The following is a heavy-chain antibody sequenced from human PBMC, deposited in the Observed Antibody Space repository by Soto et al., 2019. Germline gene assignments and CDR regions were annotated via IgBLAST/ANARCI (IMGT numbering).Heavy chain of an antibody. CDR2: ISSSGSTI. CDR1: GFTFSSYE. J-gene: IGHJ3*02. CDR3: ARTYYYDSSGYQLLDAFDI. Sequence: EVQLVESGGGLVQPGGSLRLSRAASGFTFSSYEMNWVRQAPGKGLEWVSYISSSGSTIYYADSVKGRFTISRDNAKNSLYLQMNSLRAEDTAVYYCARTYYYDSSGYQLLDAFDIWGQGTMVTVSS. D-gene: IGHD3-22*01. V-gene: IGHV3-48*03.